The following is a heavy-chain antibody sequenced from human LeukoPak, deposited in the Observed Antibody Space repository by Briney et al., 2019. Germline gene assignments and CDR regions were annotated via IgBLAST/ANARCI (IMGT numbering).Heavy chain of an antibody. D-gene: IGHD2-2*01. V-gene: IGHV4-4*07. J-gene: IGHJ4*02. CDR1: GGSISSYY. Sequence: SETLSLTCTVSGGSISSYYWSWIRQPAGKGLEWIGRIYTSGSTNYNPSLKSRVTMSVDTSKNQFSLKLSSVTAADTAVYYCARERRYCSSTSCYVFDYWGQGTLVTVSS. CDR2: IYTSGST. CDR3: ARERRYCSSTSCYVFDY.